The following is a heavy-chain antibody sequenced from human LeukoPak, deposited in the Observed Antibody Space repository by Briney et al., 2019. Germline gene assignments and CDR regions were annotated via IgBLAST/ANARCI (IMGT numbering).Heavy chain of an antibody. D-gene: IGHD6-19*01. CDR1: GGSFSGYY. V-gene: IGHV4-34*01. CDR3: ARFGGIAVARGSDDY. Sequence: SETLSLTCAVYGGSFSGYYWSWIRQPPGKGLEWIGEINHSGSTNYNPSLKSRVTISVDTSKNRFSLKLSSVTAADTAVYYCARFGGIAVARGSDDYWGQGTLVTVSS. CDR2: INHSGST. J-gene: IGHJ4*02.